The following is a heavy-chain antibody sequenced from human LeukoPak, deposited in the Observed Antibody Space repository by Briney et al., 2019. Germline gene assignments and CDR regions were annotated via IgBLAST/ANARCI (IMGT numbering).Heavy chain of an antibody. D-gene: IGHD7-27*01. V-gene: IGHV3-7*01. J-gene: IGHJ4*02. CDR1: PFILSNSY. Sequence: GGSLRLSCAASPFILSNSYMAWVRQAPGKGLEWVANMNPDGSGRFYVDSVKGRFTISRDNAKNTLYLQMNSLRAEDTAVYYCARDPAWGAIDYWGRGTRVTVSS. CDR2: MNPDGSGR. CDR3: ARDPAWGAIDY.